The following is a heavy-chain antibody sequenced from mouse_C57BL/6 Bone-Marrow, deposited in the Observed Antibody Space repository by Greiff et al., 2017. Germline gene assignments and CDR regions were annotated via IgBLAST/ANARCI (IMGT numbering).Heavy chain of an antibody. Sequence: QVQLQQPGAELVKPGASVKLSCKASGYTFTSYWMPWVKQRPGQGLEWIGMIHPDSGSTNYNEKFKNKATLTVDKSSSTAYLQLSSLTSEDSAVXYGARVCGYYVYYYAMDYWGQGTSVTVSS. D-gene: IGHD2-3*01. CDR3: ARVCGYYVYYYAMDY. CDR2: IHPDSGST. CDR1: GYTFTSYW. J-gene: IGHJ4*01. V-gene: IGHV1-64*01.